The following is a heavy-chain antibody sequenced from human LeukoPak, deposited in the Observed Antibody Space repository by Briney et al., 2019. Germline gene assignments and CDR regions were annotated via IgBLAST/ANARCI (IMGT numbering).Heavy chain of an antibody. D-gene: IGHD3-10*01. CDR3: ARYGSGNYYHRGFDS. J-gene: IGHJ4*02. CDR1: GDSISSYY. Sequence: SETPSLTCTVSGDSISSYYWSWIRQPPGKGLEWIGYIYYSGTTSYNPSLRSRLTISVDTSKNQFSLRLTSVTAADAAVYYCARYGSGNYYHRGFDSWGQGTLVTVSS. V-gene: IGHV4-59*01. CDR2: IYYSGTT.